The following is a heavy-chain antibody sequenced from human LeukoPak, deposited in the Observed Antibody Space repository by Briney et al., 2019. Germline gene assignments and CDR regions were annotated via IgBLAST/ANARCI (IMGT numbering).Heavy chain of an antibody. V-gene: IGHV1-8*01. CDR3: ARGATETTRWFDP. Sequence: ASVKVSCKASGYTFTSYDINWVRQAPGQGLEWMGWMNPNSGNTGYAQKFQGRVTMTRNTSISTAYMELSSLRSEDTAAYYCARGATETTRWFDPWGQGTLVTVSS. CDR2: MNPNSGNT. D-gene: IGHD1-7*01. CDR1: GYTFTSYD. J-gene: IGHJ5*02.